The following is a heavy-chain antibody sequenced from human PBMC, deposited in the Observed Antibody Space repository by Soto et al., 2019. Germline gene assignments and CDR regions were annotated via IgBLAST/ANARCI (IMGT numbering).Heavy chain of an antibody. D-gene: IGHD1-1*01. CDR1: GFTFSSYG. J-gene: IGHJ4*02. CDR3: AKDSTDVETGYYFDY. Sequence: QVQLVESGGGVVQPGRSLRLSCAASGFTFSSYGMHWVRQAPGKGLEWVAVISYDGSNKYYADSVKGRFTISRDNSKNTLYLQMNSLRAEDTAVYYCAKDSTDVETGYYFDYWGQGTLVTVSS. V-gene: IGHV3-30*18. CDR2: ISYDGSNK.